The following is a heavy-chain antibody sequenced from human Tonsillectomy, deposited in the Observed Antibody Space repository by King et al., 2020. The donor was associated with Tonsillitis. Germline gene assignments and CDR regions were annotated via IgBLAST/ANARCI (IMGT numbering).Heavy chain of an antibody. V-gene: IGHV1-2*04. CDR2: VNPSSDHT. Sequence: VQLVESGAEVKKPGASVKVSCKASGYTFTDYYIHWLRQVPGQGLEWMGWVNPSSDHTNYEQKFLGWVTMTRDTSITPVYVELSRLTSDDTAVYYCARGRYCSGGSCYSHFDYWGQGTPVTVSS. D-gene: IGHD2-15*01. CDR1: GYTFTDYY. J-gene: IGHJ4*02. CDR3: ARGRYCSGGSCYSHFDY.